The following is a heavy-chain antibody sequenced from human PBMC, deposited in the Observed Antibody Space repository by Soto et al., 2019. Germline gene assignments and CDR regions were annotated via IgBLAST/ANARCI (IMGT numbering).Heavy chain of an antibody. CDR3: ARTSAAGKYYYGMDV. J-gene: IGHJ6*02. D-gene: IGHD6-13*01. V-gene: IGHV1-69*02. CDR1: GGTFSSYT. Sequence: ASVKVSCKASGGTFSSYTISWVRQAPGQGLEWMGRIIPILGIANYAQKFQGRVTITADKSTSTAYLQWSSLKASDTAMYHCARTSAAGKYYYGMDVWGQGTTVTVSS. CDR2: IIPILGIA.